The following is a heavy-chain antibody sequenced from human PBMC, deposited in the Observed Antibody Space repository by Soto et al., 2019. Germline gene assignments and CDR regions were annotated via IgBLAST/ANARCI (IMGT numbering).Heavy chain of an antibody. CDR1: GGSISSGGYY. J-gene: IGHJ4*02. Sequence: SETLSLTCTVSGGSISSGGYYWSWIRQHPGKGLEWIGYIYYSGSTYYNPSLKSRVTISVDTSKNQFSLKLSSVTAADTAVYYCARGGGGYYYDSSGYYSWGQGTLVTVSP. CDR3: ARGGGGYYYDSSGYYS. V-gene: IGHV4-31*03. D-gene: IGHD3-22*01. CDR2: IYYSGST.